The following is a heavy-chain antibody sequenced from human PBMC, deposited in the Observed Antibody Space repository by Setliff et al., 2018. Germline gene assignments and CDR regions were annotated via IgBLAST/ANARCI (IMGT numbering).Heavy chain of an antibody. CDR3: ARAGVAAADRKGVFDH. V-gene: IGHV1-46*01. J-gene: IGHJ4*02. CDR1: GYTLSRHY. D-gene: IGHD6-13*01. Sequence: ASVKVSCKATGYTLSRHYMHWARQAPGRGLEWMGIINPGGGSASIVQKFQGRVTMTSDTSTSTVYMEFTGLTSEDTAVYYCARAGVAAADRKGVFDHWGQGTLVTVSS. CDR2: INPGGGSA.